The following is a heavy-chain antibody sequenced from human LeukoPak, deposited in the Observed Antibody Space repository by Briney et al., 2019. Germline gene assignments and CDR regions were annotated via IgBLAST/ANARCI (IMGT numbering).Heavy chain of an antibody. V-gene: IGHV4-34*01. CDR3: ARPLVGATPNDAFDI. CDR2: INHSGST. J-gene: IGHJ3*02. CDR1: GGSFSGYY. Sequence: SETLSLTCAVHGGSFSGYYWSWIRQPPGKGLEWIGEINHSGSTNYNPSLKSRVTISVDTSKNQFSLKLSSVTAADTAVYYCARPLVGATPNDAFDIWGQGTMVTVSS. D-gene: IGHD1-26*01.